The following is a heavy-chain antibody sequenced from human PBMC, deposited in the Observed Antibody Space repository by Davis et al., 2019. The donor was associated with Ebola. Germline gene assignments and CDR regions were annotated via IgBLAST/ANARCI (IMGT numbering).Heavy chain of an antibody. Sequence: SLKISCAASGFAFDDYVMYWVRQAPGKGLEWVAGISWNSDKTVYADSVKGRFTISRDNAKNSLYLQMSSLRPEDTALYYCARGWDLDHWGQGTVVTVSS. V-gene: IGHV3-9*01. D-gene: IGHD1-26*01. CDR1: GFAFDDYV. J-gene: IGHJ4*02. CDR2: ISWNSDKT. CDR3: ARGWDLDH.